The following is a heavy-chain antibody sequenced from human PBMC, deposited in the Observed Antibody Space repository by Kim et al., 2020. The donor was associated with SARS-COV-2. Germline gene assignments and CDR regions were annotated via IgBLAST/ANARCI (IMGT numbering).Heavy chain of an antibody. CDR3: ANYISDTWSFDH. J-gene: IGHJ4*02. Sequence: YSDSVKGRLNISRDNSKNTLYLQMNTLESDDTAVYFCANYISDTWSFDHWGQGTLVTVSS. D-gene: IGHD1-20*01. V-gene: IGHV3-30*02.